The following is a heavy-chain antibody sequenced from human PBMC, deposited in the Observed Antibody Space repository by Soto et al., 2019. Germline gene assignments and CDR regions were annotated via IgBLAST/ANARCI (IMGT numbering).Heavy chain of an antibody. Sequence: SETLSLTCAVYGGSFSGYYWSWIRQPPGKGLEWIGEINHSGSTNYNPSLKSRVTISVDTSKNQFSLKLSSVTAADTTVYYCARGIDYYGSGSYESTIGMDVWGQGTTVTSP. CDR2: INHSGST. D-gene: IGHD3-10*01. J-gene: IGHJ6*02. CDR3: ARGIDYYGSGSYESTIGMDV. CDR1: GGSFSGYY. V-gene: IGHV4-34*01.